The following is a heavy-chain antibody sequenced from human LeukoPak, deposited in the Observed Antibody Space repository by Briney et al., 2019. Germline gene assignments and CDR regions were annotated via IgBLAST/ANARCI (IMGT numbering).Heavy chain of an antibody. V-gene: IGHV4-59*01. D-gene: IGHD3-22*01. Sequence: PSETLSLTCTVSGGSIRSYYWSWIRQPPGKGLEWIGYIDYSGDTNYNPSLKSRVTISVDTSKNQFSLKLTSVTAADTAVYYCARRGYYDSSGYTDYWGQGTLVTVSS. CDR1: GGSIRSYY. J-gene: IGHJ4*02. CDR3: ARRGYYDSSGYTDY. CDR2: IDYSGDT.